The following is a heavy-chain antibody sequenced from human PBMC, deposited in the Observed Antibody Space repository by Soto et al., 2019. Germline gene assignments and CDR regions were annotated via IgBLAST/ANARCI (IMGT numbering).Heavy chain of an antibody. Sequence: KPSETLSLTCTVSDGSISSSVHYWGWIRQPPGKGLEWIATIYYSGITYYNPSLNSRFSTSVDTSKNQFSLKLRSVTAADAAVYYCASVRNHIVGVTATPYYFDQWGQGALVTVSS. V-gene: IGHV4-39*01. CDR1: DGSISSSVHY. J-gene: IGHJ4*02. D-gene: IGHD2-21*02. CDR3: ASVRNHIVGVTATPYYFDQ. CDR2: IYYSGIT.